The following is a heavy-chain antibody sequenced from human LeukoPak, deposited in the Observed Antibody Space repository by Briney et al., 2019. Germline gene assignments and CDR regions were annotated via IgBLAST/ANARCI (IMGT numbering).Heavy chain of an antibody. CDR1: GGSISSYY. D-gene: IGHD4/OR15-4a*01. J-gene: IGHJ4*02. CDR2: IYYSGST. V-gene: IGHV4-59*01. CDR3: ARGLVPYYFDY. Sequence: SETLSLTCTVSGGSISSYYWSWIRQPPGKGLEWIGYIYYSGSTNYNPSLKSRVTISVDTSKNQFSLKLSSVTAADTAVYYCARGLVPYYFDYWGQGTLVTVSP.